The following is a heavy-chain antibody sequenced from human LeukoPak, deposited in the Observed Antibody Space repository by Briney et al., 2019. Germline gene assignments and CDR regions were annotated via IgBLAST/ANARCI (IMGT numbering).Heavy chain of an antibody. CDR3: ARFGQWFGEDY. V-gene: IGHV4-59*01. J-gene: IGHJ4*02. Sequence: SETLSLTCTVSGGSISSYYWSWIRQPPGKGLEWIGYIHYSGSTNYNPSLKSRVTISSDASKNQFSLKLKSVTAADTAVYYCARFGQWFGEDYWGQGTLVTVSS. CDR2: IHYSGST. D-gene: IGHD3-10*01. CDR1: GGSISSYY.